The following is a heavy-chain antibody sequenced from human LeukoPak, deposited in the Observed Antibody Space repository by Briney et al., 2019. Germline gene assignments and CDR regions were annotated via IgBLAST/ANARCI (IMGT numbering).Heavy chain of an antibody. CDR1: GFTVSSNY. J-gene: IGHJ4*02. V-gene: IGHV3-53*01. CDR2: IYSGGST. D-gene: IGHD5-24*01. Sequence: GGSLRLSCAASGFTVSSNYMSWVRQAPGKGLEWVSVIYSGGSTYYADSVKGRFTISRDKSKNTVYLQMDSLRAEDTAVYYCARGDGYNYWDYWGQGTLVTVSS. CDR3: ARGDGYNYWDY.